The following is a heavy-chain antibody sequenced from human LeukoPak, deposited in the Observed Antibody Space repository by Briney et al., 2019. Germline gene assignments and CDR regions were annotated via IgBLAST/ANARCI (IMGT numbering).Heavy chain of an antibody. CDR3: ARDTWIQLWLRPLDY. D-gene: IGHD5-18*01. CDR1: GFTFSSYS. Sequence: GGSLRLSCAASGFTFSSYSMNWVRQAPGKGLEWVSSISSSSSYIYYADSVKGRFTISRDNAKNSLYLQMNSLRAEDTAVYYYARDTWIQLWLRPLDYWGQGTLVTVSS. CDR2: ISSSSSYI. V-gene: IGHV3-21*01. J-gene: IGHJ4*02.